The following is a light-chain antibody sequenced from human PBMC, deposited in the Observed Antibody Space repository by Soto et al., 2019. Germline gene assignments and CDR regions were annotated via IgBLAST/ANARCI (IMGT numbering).Light chain of an antibody. V-gene: IGLV2-14*03. CDR3: SSYISHNSTYV. CDR2: DVS. J-gene: IGLJ1*01. Sequence: QSALTQPASVSGSPGQSITISCTGTSSDVGGYNYVSWYQHHPGKAPKRMIHDVSNRPSGVSNRFSGSKSGNTASLTISGLQAEDEADYYCSSYISHNSTYVFGTGTKLTVL. CDR1: SSDVGGYNY.